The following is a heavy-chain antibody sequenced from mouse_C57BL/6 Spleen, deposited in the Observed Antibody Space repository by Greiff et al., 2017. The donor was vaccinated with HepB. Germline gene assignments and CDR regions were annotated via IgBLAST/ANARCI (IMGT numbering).Heavy chain of an antibody. V-gene: IGHV1-69*01. Sequence: QVHVKQPGAELVMPGASVKLSCKASGYTFTSYWMHWVKQRPGQGLEWIGEIDPSDSYTNYNQKFKGKSTLTVDKSSSTAYMQLSSLTSEDSAVYYCARAGTEYFDYWGQGTTLTVSS. J-gene: IGHJ2*01. D-gene: IGHD4-1*01. CDR1: GYTFTSYW. CDR2: IDPSDSYT. CDR3: ARAGTEYFDY.